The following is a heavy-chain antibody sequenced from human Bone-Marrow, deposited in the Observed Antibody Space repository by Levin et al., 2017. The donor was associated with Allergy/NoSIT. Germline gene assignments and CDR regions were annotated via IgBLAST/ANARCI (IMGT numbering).Heavy chain of an antibody. Sequence: GESLKISCAASGFTFSSYGVHWVRQAPGKGLEWVAVISYDGSNKYYADSVKGRFTISRDNSKNTLYLQMNSLRAEDTAVYYCAKGGSYSYYFDYWGQGTLVTVSS. V-gene: IGHV3-30*18. CDR2: ISYDGSNK. CDR1: GFTFSSYG. D-gene: IGHD1-26*01. CDR3: AKGGSYSYYFDY. J-gene: IGHJ4*02.